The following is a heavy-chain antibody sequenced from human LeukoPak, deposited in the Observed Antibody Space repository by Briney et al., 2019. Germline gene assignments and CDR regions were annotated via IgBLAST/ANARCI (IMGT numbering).Heavy chain of an antibody. CDR2: ISSSSSYI. V-gene: IGHV3-21*01. J-gene: IGHJ4*02. CDR1: GFTFSSYS. CDR3: AQGDTAMVSDYFDY. D-gene: IGHD5-18*01. Sequence: PGRSLRLSCAASGFTFSSYSMNWVRQAPGKGLEWVSSISSSSSYIYYADSVKGRFTISRDNAKNSLYLQMNSLRAEDTAVYYCAQGDTAMVSDYFDYWGQGTLVTVSS.